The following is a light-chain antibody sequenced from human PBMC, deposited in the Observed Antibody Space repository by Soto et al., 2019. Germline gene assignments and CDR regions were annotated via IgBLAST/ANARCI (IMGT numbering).Light chain of an antibody. V-gene: IGKV1-5*03. CDR2: KAS. CDR1: QTISSW. CDR3: QHYNSYSEA. J-gene: IGKJ1*01. Sequence: DIQMTQSPSPLSGSVGDRVTITCRASQTISSWLAWYQQKPGKAPKLLIYKASTLKSGVPSRFSGSGSGTEFTLTISSLQPDDVATYYCQHYNSYSEAFSQGTKVDIK.